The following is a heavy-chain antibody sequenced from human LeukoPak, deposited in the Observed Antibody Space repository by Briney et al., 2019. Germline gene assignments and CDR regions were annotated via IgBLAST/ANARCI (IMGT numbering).Heavy chain of an antibody. V-gene: IGHV3-30-3*01. CDR1: GFTFSSYV. Sequence: GRSLRLSCAASGFTFSSYVMHWVRQAPGKGLEWVAVISYDGSNKYYADSVKGRFTISRDNSKNTLYLQMNSLRADDTAVYYCVRGTGYWGQGTLVTVSS. CDR2: ISYDGSNK. CDR3: VRGTGY. J-gene: IGHJ4*02.